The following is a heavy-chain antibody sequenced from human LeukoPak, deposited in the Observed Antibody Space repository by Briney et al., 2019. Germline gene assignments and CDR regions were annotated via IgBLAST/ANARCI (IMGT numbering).Heavy chain of an antibody. Sequence: PGGSLRLSCAASGFTFSSYGMHWVCQAPGKGLEWVAVIWYDGSNKYYADSVKGRFTISRDNSKNTLYLQMNSLRAEDTAVYYCARDASSGINDASDIWGQGTMVTVSS. CDR1: GFTFSSYG. CDR2: IWYDGSNK. CDR3: ARDASSGINDASDI. J-gene: IGHJ3*02. D-gene: IGHD3-10*01. V-gene: IGHV3-33*01.